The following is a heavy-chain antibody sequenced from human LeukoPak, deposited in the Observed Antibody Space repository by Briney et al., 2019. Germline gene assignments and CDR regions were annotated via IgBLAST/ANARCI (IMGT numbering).Heavy chain of an antibody. CDR3: VKDRDRNLARVNFDY. D-gene: IGHD5-24*01. J-gene: IGHJ4*02. V-gene: IGHV3-64D*06. CDR2: VNSYGVST. CDR1: GFTFSSYA. Sequence: GGSLRLSCSASGFTFSSYALHWVRQAPGKGLEYVSGVNSYGVSTNYADSVKGRITISRDNSNNTLHLQMSSLRGEDTAVYYCVKDRDRNLARVNFDYWGQGTLVTVSS.